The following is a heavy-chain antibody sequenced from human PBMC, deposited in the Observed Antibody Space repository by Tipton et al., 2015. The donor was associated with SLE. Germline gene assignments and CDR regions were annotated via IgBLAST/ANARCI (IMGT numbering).Heavy chain of an antibody. Sequence: SLRLSCTASGFTFGDYAMSWVRQAPGKGLEWVGFIRSKAYGGTTEYAASVKGRFTISRDDSKSIAYLQMNSLKTEDTAVYYCTRDLDYYGSALSYYYGMDVWGQGTPVTVSS. CDR1: GFTFGDYA. CDR3: TRDLDYYGSALSYYYGMDV. V-gene: IGHV3-49*04. CDR2: IRSKAYGGTT. J-gene: IGHJ6*02. D-gene: IGHD3-10*01.